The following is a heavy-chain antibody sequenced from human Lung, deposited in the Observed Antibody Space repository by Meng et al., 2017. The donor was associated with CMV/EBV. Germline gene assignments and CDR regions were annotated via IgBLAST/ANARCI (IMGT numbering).Heavy chain of an antibody. CDR3: ARDDNWGPDY. CDR2: IHPNTGGT. D-gene: IGHD7-27*01. CDR1: GYTFTGHY. Sequence: SAKVSCKASGYTFTGHYMHCVRQAPGQGLEWMGWIHPNTGGTNYAQNFQGRVTLTRDTSIRTVYMELSSLRSDDTAMYYCARDDNWGPDYWGQGTLVTVSS. J-gene: IGHJ4*02. V-gene: IGHV1-2*02.